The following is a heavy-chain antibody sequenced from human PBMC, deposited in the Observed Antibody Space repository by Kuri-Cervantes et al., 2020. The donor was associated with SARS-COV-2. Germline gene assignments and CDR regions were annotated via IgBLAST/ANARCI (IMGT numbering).Heavy chain of an antibody. J-gene: IGHJ4*02. CDR1: GGTFSSYA. CDR3: ASSGITGTLTGFDY. Sequence: SVKVSCKASGGTFSSYAISWVRQAPGQGLEWMGGIIPIFGTANYAQKFQGRVTITTDESTSTAYMELSRLRSDDTAVYYCASSGITGTLTGFDYWGQGTLVTVSS. CDR2: IIPIFGTA. D-gene: IGHD1/OR15-1a*01. V-gene: IGHV1-69*05.